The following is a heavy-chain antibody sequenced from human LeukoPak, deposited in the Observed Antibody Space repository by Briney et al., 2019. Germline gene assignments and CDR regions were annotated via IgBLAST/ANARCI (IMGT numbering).Heavy chain of an antibody. CDR2: ISYDGSNK. D-gene: IGHD3-22*01. V-gene: IGHV3-30*18. CDR1: GFTFSSYG. J-gene: IGHJ4*02. CDR3: AKGPLGYYDSSGYYPYYFDY. Sequence: PDGSLRLSCAASGFTFSSYGMHWVRQAPGKGLEWVAVISYDGSNKYYADSVKGRFTISRDNSKNTLYLQMNSLRAEDTAVYYCAKGPLGYYDSSGYYPYYFDYWGQGTLVTVSS.